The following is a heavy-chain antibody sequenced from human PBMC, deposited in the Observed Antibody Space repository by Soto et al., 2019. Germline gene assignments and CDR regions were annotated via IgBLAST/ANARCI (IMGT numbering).Heavy chain of an antibody. D-gene: IGHD3-10*01. CDR3: ARDRAELLWFGAYYYYGMDV. V-gene: IGHV1-69*06. J-gene: IGHJ6*02. CDR1: GGTFSSYA. Sequence: GASVKVSCKASGGTFSSYAISWVRQAPGQGLEWMGGIIPIFGTANYAQKFQGRVTITADKSTSTAYMELSSLRSEDTAVYYCARDRAELLWFGAYYYYGMDVWGQGTTVTVSS. CDR2: IIPIFGTA.